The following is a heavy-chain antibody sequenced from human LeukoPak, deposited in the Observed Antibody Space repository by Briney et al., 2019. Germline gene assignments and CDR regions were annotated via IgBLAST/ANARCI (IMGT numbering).Heavy chain of an antibody. J-gene: IGHJ4*02. CDR1: GGSISSSSYY. V-gene: IGHV4-39*01. CDR3: ASAKYSWNDVREYYFDY. Sequence: PSETLSLTCTVSGGSISSSSYYWGWIRQPPGKGLEWIGSIYYSGSTYYNPSLKSRVTISVDTSKNQFSLKLSSVTAADTAVYYCASAKYSWNDVREYYFDYWGQGTLVTVSS. CDR2: IYYSGST. D-gene: IGHD1-1*01.